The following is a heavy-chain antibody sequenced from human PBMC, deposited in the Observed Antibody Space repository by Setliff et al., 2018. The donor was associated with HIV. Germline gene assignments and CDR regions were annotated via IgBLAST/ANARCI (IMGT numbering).Heavy chain of an antibody. D-gene: IGHD3-10*01. J-gene: IGHJ5*02. Sequence: PSETLSLTCTVSGGSISSGSYYWSWIRQPAGEGLEWIGQIHTTGTTNCNPSLKSRLTISIDTSQNHFSLKLTSVTAADTALYFCSRGTYYKGLDPWGQGTLVTVSS. CDR3: SRGTYYKGLDP. V-gene: IGHV4-61*09. CDR1: GGSISSGSYY. CDR2: IHTTGTT.